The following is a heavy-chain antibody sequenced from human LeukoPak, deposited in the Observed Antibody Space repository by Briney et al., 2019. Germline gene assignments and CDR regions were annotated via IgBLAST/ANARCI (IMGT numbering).Heavy chain of an antibody. CDR2: INPSGGST. D-gene: IGHD5-24*01. Sequence: ASVKVSCKASGYTFTRYYMHWVRQAPGQGLEWMGIINPSGGSTSYAQKFQGRVTMTRDMSTSTVYMELSSLRSEDTAVYYCARMGRDGYNLWYWGQGTLVTVSS. CDR3: ARMGRDGYNLWY. J-gene: IGHJ4*02. CDR1: GYTFTRYY. V-gene: IGHV1-46*01.